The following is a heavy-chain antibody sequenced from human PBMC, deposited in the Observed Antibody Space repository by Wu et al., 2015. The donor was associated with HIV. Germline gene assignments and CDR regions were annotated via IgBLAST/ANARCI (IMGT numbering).Heavy chain of an antibody. Sequence: QVQLVQSGAEVKKPGSSVRVSCESSGGNFRSYAMTWVRQAPGQGLEWMGGIVPIFGSPTYAQRFQGRVTITADESTSTAYMDLSSLRSEDTAVYYCTKDGPSGTSNFDFWGQGTLVTVSS. CDR3: TKDGPSGTSNFDF. CDR2: IVPIFGSP. CDR1: GGNFRSYA. D-gene: IGHD1-7*01. J-gene: IGHJ4*02. V-gene: IGHV1-69*12.